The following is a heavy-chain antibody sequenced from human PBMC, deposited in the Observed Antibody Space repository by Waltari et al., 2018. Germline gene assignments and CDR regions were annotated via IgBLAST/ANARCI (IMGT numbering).Heavy chain of an antibody. D-gene: IGHD6-13*01. CDR2: IYHSGST. CDR1: GYSISSGYY. Sequence: QVQLQESGPGLVKPSETLSLTCAVSGYSISSGYYGGWSRQPPGKGLEWIGSIYHSGSTYYHPSLKSRVPISVDTSKTQFSLKLGSVTAADTTVFYCARQEAAAGYYYYYGMDVWGQGATVTVSS. V-gene: IGHV4-38-2*01. J-gene: IGHJ6*02. CDR3: ARQEAAAGYYYYYGMDV.